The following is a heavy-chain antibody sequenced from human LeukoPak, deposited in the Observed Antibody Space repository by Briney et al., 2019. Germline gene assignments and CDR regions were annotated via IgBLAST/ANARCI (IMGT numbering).Heavy chain of an antibody. V-gene: IGHV3-23*01. CDR2: ITGPGEGT. D-gene: IGHD6-19*01. Sequence: GGSLRLSCAASGFSFSDYAMSWVRQAPGEGLEWVSAITGPGEGTWYADSVLGRFTTSRDNSKNTLYLQMNSQRAEDTAVYFCAKRMYGWYQIDYWGQGTLVTVSS. CDR3: AKRMYGWYQIDY. J-gene: IGHJ4*02. CDR1: GFSFSDYA.